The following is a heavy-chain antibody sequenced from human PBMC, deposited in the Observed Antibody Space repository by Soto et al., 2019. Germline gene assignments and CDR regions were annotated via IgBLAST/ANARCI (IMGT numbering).Heavy chain of an antibody. J-gene: IGHJ6*02. CDR1: GGSVSSGSYY. Sequence: LSLTCTVSGGSVSSGSYYWSWIRQPPGKGLEWIGYIHYSGSTNYNPSLKSRVTISVDTSKNQFSLKLSSVTAADTAVYYCARFWAIGYYDMDVWGQGTTVTVSS. V-gene: IGHV4-61*01. CDR2: IHYSGST. D-gene: IGHD2-2*01. CDR3: ARFWAIGYYDMDV.